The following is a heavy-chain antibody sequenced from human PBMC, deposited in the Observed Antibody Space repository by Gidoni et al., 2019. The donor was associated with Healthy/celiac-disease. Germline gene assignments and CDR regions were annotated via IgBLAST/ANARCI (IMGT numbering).Heavy chain of an antibody. CDR2: IYYSGST. CDR3: ATAGTELSTFDY. J-gene: IGHJ4*02. V-gene: IGHV4-59*01. Sequence: QVQLQESGPGLVKPSETLSLTCTVSGGSISSYYWSWIRQPPGKGLEWIVYIYYSGSTNYNPSLKSRVTISVDTSKNQFSLKLSSVTAADTAVYYCATAGTELSTFDYWGQGTLVTVSS. CDR1: GGSISSYY. D-gene: IGHD1-1*01.